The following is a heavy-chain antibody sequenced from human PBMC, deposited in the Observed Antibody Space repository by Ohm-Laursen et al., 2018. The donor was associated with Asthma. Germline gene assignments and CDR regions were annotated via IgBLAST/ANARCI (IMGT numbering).Heavy chain of an antibody. D-gene: IGHD2-15*01. V-gene: IGHV3-30-3*01. Sequence: SLRLSCAASGFTFSSYSMHWVRRAPDKGLEWVAVISYDGSNQYYADSVKGRFTISRDNSKNTLYLQMNSLRAEDTAVYYCARATVVVAAYFDYWGQGTLVTVSS. J-gene: IGHJ4*02. CDR1: GFTFSSYS. CDR2: ISYDGSNQ. CDR3: ARATVVVAAYFDY.